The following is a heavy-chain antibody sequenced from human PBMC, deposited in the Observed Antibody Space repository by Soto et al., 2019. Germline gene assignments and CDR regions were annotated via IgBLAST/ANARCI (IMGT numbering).Heavy chain of an antibody. V-gene: IGHV3-23*01. J-gene: IGHJ3*02. CDR3: DHPRGFGVFDAYDI. D-gene: IGHD2-15*01. Sequence: EGQLLESGGGLVQPGGSLRLSCAASGFTFSTYAMSWVRQAPGKGLEWVSAISNSGGTIYYADSVQGRFTISRDNSLNTLFLQMHSLRIEDTAVYYCDHPRGFGVFDAYDICGQGTMVTVSS. CDR1: GFTFSTYA. CDR2: ISNSGGTI.